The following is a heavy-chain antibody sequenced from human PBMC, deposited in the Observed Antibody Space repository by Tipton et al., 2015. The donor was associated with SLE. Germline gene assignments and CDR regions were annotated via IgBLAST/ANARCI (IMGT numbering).Heavy chain of an antibody. J-gene: IGHJ4*02. CDR1: GGSISSHY. V-gene: IGHV4-59*11. CDR2: IYYSGST. Sequence: TLSLTCTVSGGSISSHYWSWIRQPPGKGLEWIGYIYYSGSTNYNPSLKSRVTISVDTSKNQFSLKLSSVTAADTAVYYCARLRQWLGSDYWGQGTLVTVSS. CDR3: ARLRQWLGSDY. D-gene: IGHD3-22*01.